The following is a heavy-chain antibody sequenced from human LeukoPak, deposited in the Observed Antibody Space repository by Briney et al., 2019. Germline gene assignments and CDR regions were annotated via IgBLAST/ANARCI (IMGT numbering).Heavy chain of an antibody. V-gene: IGHV3-49*04. CDR2: IRSKTSGGTT. CDR1: GFIFGDYA. CDR3: VRGLSGYASSLGY. D-gene: IGHD2-2*01. Sequence: PGGSLRLSCTTSGFIFGDYAMSWVRQAPGKGLEWVGFIRSKTSGGTTEYAASVRGRFTISRDNSKNTLYLQMDSLRAEDTAVYYCVRGLSGYASSLGYWGQGTLVTVSA. J-gene: IGHJ4*02.